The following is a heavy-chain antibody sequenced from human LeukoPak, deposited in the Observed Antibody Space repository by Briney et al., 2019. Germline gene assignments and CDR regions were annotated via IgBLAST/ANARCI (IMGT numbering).Heavy chain of an antibody. D-gene: IGHD2-15*01. V-gene: IGHV3-23*01. CDR3: ARTLGYCSGGSCYGFDY. J-gene: IGHJ4*02. Sequence: GGSLRLSCAASGFTFSSYAMSWVRQAPGKGLEWVSALSRSGGSTDYADSVKGRFHISRDNSKNPLYLQMNSLRAEDTAVYYCARTLGYCSGGSCYGFDYWGQGTLVTVSS. CDR1: GFTFSSYA. CDR2: LSRSGGST.